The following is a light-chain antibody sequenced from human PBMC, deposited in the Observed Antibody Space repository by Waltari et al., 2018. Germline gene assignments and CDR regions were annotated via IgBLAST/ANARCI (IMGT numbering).Light chain of an antibody. J-gene: IGKJ3*01. Sequence: DIQMTQSPSTLSASVGDRVTITCRASHSISTWLAWYQQKQGKANKLLIYEASSLENGVPSRFSGIGSGTEFTLTISSMKTDDFATYYCQQFNTYPIPFGRGTKVDIK. V-gene: IGKV1-5*03. CDR2: EAS. CDR1: HSISTW. CDR3: QQFNTYPIP.